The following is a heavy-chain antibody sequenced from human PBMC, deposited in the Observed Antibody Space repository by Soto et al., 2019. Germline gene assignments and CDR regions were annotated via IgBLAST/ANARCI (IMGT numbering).Heavy chain of an antibody. CDR3: ARSRGGATSFDY. V-gene: IGHV4-31*03. CDR2: IYYSGNT. Sequence: QVQLQESGPGLVKPSQTLSLTCTISGGSISSVGYYWTWIRQHPGKGLEWIGYIYYSGNTYYNPSLKSRITISVDTSKNQFSLTVSSVTAADTAVYYCARSRGGATSFDYWGQGALVTVSS. J-gene: IGHJ4*02. D-gene: IGHD2-21*01. CDR1: GGSISSVGYY.